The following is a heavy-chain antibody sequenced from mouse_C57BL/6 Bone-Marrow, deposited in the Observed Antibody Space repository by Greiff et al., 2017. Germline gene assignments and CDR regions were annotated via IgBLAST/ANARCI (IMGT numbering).Heavy chain of an antibody. CDR1: GYTFTSYW. Sequence: QVQLQQPGAELVKPGASVKMSCKASGYTFTSYWLTWVKQRPGQGLEWIGDIYPGSGSTNYNEKFKSKATLTVDTSSSTAYMQLSSLTSEDSAVYYCAGSNYRWAMDDWGQGTSVTGSS. V-gene: IGHV1-55*01. J-gene: IGHJ4*01. CDR2: IYPGSGST. D-gene: IGHD2-5*01. CDR3: AGSNYRWAMDD.